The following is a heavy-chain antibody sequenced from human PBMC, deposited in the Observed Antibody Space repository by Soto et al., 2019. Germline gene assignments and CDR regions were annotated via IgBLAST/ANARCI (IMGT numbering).Heavy chain of an antibody. CDR2: IRNKPNGHTT. V-gene: IGHV3-72*01. CDR3: STTVITAPLFEY. J-gene: IGHJ4*02. Sequence: EVQLVESGGGLVQPGGSLRLSCEGSGFTFSGHYMDWVRQAPGKGLEWLGRIRNKPNGHTTAYAAAVKGRFPISRDDSKNLVYLEMNSLKSEDTALYYCSTTVITAPLFEYWGQGTLVAVSS. CDR1: GFTFSGHY. D-gene: IGHD2-21*02.